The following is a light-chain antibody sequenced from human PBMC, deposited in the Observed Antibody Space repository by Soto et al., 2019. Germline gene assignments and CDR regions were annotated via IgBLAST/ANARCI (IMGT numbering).Light chain of an antibody. Sequence: QSALTQPASVSGSPGQSITISCTGTSSDVGGYNYVSWYQQHPGKAPKLMIYDVSNRPSGVSNRFSGSKSGNTSSLTISGLQAEDEADFYCSSYTISNTLVFGGGTKLTVL. CDR1: SSDVGGYNY. J-gene: IGLJ2*01. CDR2: DVS. CDR3: SSYTISNTLV. V-gene: IGLV2-14*01.